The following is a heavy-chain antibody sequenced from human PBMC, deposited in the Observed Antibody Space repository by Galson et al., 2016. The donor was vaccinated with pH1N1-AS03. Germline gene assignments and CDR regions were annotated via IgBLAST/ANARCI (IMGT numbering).Heavy chain of an antibody. CDR3: ARDGGHYGDCDY. CDR1: GFTFTSYY. CDR2: IHPSGGP. Sequence: SCKASGFTFTSYYMHWVRQAPGQGLEWMGIIHPSGGPIYAQHFQGRVSMARDTSTSTVYTELSNLRPDDTAVYYCARDGGHYGDCDYWGQGTLATVSS. J-gene: IGHJ4*02. V-gene: IGHV1-46*01. D-gene: IGHD4-17*01.